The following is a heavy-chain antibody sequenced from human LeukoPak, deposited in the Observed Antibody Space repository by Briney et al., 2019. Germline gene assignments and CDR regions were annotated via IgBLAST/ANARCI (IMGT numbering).Heavy chain of an antibody. CDR1: GFTFSSYS. CDR3: ARDQEADGSGKNY. CDR2: ISSSSSYI. Sequence: PGGSLRLSCAASGFTFSSYSMNWVRQAPGKGLEWVSSISSSSSYIYYADSVKGRFTISRDNAKNSLYLQMNSLRAEDTAVYYCARDQEADGSGKNYWGQGTLVTVSS. J-gene: IGHJ4*02. D-gene: IGHD3-10*01. V-gene: IGHV3-21*01.